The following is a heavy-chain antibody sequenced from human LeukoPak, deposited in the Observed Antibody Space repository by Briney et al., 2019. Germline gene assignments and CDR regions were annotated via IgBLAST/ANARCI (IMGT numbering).Heavy chain of an antibody. D-gene: IGHD4-17*01. J-gene: IGHJ3*02. CDR1: GDSFNSHY. CDR2: ISHIGRT. CDR3: ARDLVTVTKGFDI. Sequence: SETLSLTCAVSGDSFNSHYWTWIRQSPGTGLEWIGYISHIGRTNYNPSLKSRVTISIDTSTHQFSLPLRSVTAADTAVYYCARDLVTVTKGFDIWGQGTMVSVSS. V-gene: IGHV4-59*11.